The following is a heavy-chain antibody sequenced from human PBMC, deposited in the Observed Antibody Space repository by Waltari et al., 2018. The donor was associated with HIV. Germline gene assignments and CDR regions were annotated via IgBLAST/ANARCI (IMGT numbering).Heavy chain of an antibody. CDR1: GGAFRSAT. CDR3: ASARETMGVDFDS. D-gene: IGHD3-16*01. CDR2: IIPMSNTP. Sequence: QVQLVQSGAGVKKPGSSVTVSGTASGGAFRSATTNWVRKAPGQGLEWLGRIIPMSNTPNNAQKFQGRVTITADKSTSTAYMELTSLRSDDTAVYYCASARETMGVDFDSWGLGTLVTVSS. V-gene: IGHV1-69*08. J-gene: IGHJ4*02.